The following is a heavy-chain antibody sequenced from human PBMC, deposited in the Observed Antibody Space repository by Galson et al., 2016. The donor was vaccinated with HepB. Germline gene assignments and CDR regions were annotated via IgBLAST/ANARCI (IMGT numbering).Heavy chain of an antibody. CDR3: VSMGGFCRGGNCDFVDY. CDR1: GHTLTELS. D-gene: IGHD2-15*01. V-gene: IGHV1-24*01. Sequence: SVKVSCKVSGHTLTELSMHWVRQAPGKGLEWVGGFDPEDGETIYAENFQGRVSVTVVTFDSTAYMEMNDLKSEDTGVYYCVSMGGFCRGGNCDFVDYWGQGTQVTVAS. CDR2: FDPEDGET. J-gene: IGHJ4*02.